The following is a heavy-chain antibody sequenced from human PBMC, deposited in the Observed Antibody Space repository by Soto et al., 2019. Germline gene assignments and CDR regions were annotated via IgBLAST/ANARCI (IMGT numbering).Heavy chain of an antibody. Sequence: SETLSLTCTVSGGSISSSSYYWGWIRQPPGKGLEWIGSIYYSGSTYYNPSLKSRVTISVDTSKNQFSLKLSSVTAADTAVYYCARTIPLIAAAGTYYYYYGMDVWXQGTTVT. J-gene: IGHJ6*02. CDR1: GGSISSSSYY. CDR3: ARTIPLIAAAGTYYYYYGMDV. V-gene: IGHV4-39*01. CDR2: IYYSGST. D-gene: IGHD6-13*01.